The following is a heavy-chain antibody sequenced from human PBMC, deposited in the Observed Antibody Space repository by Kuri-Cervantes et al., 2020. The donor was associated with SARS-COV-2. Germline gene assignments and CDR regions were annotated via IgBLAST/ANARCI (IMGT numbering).Heavy chain of an antibody. CDR2: ISAYNGNT. Sequence: ASVKVSCKVSGYTLTELSMHWVRQAPGQGLEWMGWISAYNGNTNYAQKLQGRVTMTTDTSTSTAYMELRSLRSDDTAVYYCARLSNYYYYYMDVWGKGTTVTVSS. CDR1: GYTLTELS. J-gene: IGHJ6*03. D-gene: IGHD3-22*01. CDR3: ARLSNYYYYYMDV. V-gene: IGHV1-18*01.